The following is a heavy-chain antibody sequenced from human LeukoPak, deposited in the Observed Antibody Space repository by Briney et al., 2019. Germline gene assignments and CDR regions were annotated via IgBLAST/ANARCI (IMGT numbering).Heavy chain of an antibody. CDR3: ARERKSTGFDY. J-gene: IGHJ4*02. CDR2: IIPIFGTA. D-gene: IGHD1-14*01. CDR1: GGTFSSYA. V-gene: IGHV1-69*05. Sequence: ASVKVSCKASGGTFSSYAISWVRQAPGQGLEWMGGIIPIFGTANYAQKFQGRVTITTDESTSTAYMELSSLRAEDTAVYYCARERKSTGFDYWGQGTLLTVPS.